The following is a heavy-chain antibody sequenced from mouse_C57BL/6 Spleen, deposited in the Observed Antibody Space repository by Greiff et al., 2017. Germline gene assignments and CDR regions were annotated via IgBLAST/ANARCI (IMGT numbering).Heavy chain of an antibody. CDR3: ASSEKNGWFAY. CDR2: IDPSDSYT. CDR1: GYTFTSYW. J-gene: IGHJ3*01. Sequence: QVQLQQPGAELVMPGASVKLSCKASGYTFTSYWMHWVKQRPGQGLEWIGEIDPSDSYTNYNQKFKGKSTLTVDKSSSTAYMQLSSLTSEDSEVYYCASSEKNGWFAYWGQGTLVTVSA. V-gene: IGHV1-69*01.